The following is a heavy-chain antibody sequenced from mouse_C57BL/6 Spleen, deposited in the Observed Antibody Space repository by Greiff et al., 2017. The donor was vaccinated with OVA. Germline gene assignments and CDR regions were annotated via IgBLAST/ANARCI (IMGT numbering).Heavy chain of an antibody. CDR3: ARETTVYFDY. CDR1: GYSITSGYY. V-gene: IGHV3-6*01. D-gene: IGHD1-1*01. CDR2: ISYDGSN. Sequence: DVKLQESGPGLVKPSQSLSLTCSVTGYSITSGYYWKWIRQFPGNKLEWMGYISYDGSNNYNPSLKNRISITRDTSKNQFFLKLNSVTTEDTATYYCARETTVYFDYWGQGTTLTVSS. J-gene: IGHJ2*01.